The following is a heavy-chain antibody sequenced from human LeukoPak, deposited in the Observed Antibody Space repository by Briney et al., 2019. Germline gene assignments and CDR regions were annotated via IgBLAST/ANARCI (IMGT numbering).Heavy chain of an antibody. Sequence: PGGSLRLSCAASGFTFNTYSMNWVRQAPGKGLEWVSSISSNSRDIYYADSVKGRFTISRDNSKNTLYLQMNSLRAEDTAVYYCAKGAIRGSSGWNFDYWGQGTLVTVSS. CDR2: ISSNSRDI. J-gene: IGHJ4*02. CDR1: GFTFNTYS. D-gene: IGHD6-19*01. CDR3: AKGAIRGSSGWNFDY. V-gene: IGHV3-21*01.